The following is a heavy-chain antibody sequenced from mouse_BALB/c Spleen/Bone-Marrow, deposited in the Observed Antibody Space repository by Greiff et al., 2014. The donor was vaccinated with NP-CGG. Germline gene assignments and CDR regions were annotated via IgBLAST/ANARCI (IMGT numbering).Heavy chain of an antibody. Sequence: EVQVVESGAELVKPGASVKLSCTASGFNIKDTYIHWVKQRPEQGLEWIGRIDPENGNTKYDPKFQGKATITADTSSNTAYLQLSSLASDDTAVYCCAHYDYAYFDYWGQGTTLTVSS. J-gene: IGHJ2*01. CDR2: IDPENGNT. D-gene: IGHD2-4*01. V-gene: IGHV14-3*02. CDR3: AHYDYAYFDY. CDR1: GFNIKDTY.